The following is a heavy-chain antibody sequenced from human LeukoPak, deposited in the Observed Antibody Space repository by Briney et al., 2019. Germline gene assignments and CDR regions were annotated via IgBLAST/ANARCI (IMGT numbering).Heavy chain of an antibody. CDR1: GFTLETFW. V-gene: IGHV3-7*01. CDR2: IKQDESEK. D-gene: IGHD5-12*01. CDR3: ARPRWLQFGPHDS. J-gene: IGHJ4*02. Sequence: PGGSLRLSCAASGFTLETFWMSWVRQAPGKGLEWVANIKQDESEKYYVDSVKGRFTISRDNAKNSLYLQMNSLRGEDTAVYYCARPRWLQFGPHDSWRQGTLVIVSS.